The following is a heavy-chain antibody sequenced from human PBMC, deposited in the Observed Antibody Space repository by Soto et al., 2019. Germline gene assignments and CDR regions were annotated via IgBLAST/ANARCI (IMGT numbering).Heavy chain of an antibody. V-gene: IGHV3-11*05. CDR2: ISTSSSYT. CDR3: ARLRLTGYFDY. Sequence: QVQLVESGGGLVKPGGSLRLSCVASGFTFSDHYMTWIRQAPGKGLEWLSYISTSSSYTNYADPVKGRFTISRDNAMNSLYLQMNSLRAEDTAVYYCARLRLTGYFDYWGQGTLVTVSS. CDR1: GFTFSDHY. J-gene: IGHJ4*02.